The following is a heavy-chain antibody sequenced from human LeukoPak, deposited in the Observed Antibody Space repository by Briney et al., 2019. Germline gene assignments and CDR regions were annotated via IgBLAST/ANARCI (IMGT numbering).Heavy chain of an antibody. CDR3: ARGGAARLHFQN. CDR2: INHSGST. J-gene: IGHJ1*01. Sequence: SETLSLTCAVYGGSFSGYYWSWIRQPPGKGLEWIGEINHSGSTNYNPSLQSRVTISVDTSKNQFSLNLNSVTAADTAVYYCARGGAARLHFQNWGQGTLITVSS. CDR1: GGSFSGYY. V-gene: IGHV4-34*01. D-gene: IGHD6-6*01.